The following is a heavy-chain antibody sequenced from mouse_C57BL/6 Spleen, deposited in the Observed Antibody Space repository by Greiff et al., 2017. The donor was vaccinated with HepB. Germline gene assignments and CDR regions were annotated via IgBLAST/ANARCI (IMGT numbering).Heavy chain of an antibody. D-gene: IGHD4-1*01. CDR3: TRSKLGRFDY. Sequence: QVQLQHSGAELVRPGASVTLSCKASGYTFTDYEMHWVKQTPVHGLEWIGAIDPETGGTAYNQKFKGKAILTADKSSSTAYMELRSLTSEDSAVYYCTRSKLGRFDYWGQGTTLTVSS. V-gene: IGHV1-15*01. J-gene: IGHJ2*01. CDR1: GYTFTDYE. CDR2: IDPETGGT.